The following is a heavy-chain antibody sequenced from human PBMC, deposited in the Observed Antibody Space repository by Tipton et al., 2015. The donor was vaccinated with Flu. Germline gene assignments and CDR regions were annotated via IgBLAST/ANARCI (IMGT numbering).Heavy chain of an antibody. Sequence: LRLSCTVSGGSISSGGYCWSWIRPHPGKGLEWLGYIYYSENTHYNPSLKSRVTISVDTSKNQFSLKLSSVTAADTAVYYCARGASRSIASRPGGDYYYGMDVWGQGTTVTVSS. CDR3: ARGASRSIASRPGGDYYYGMDV. D-gene: IGHD6-6*01. CDR2: IYYSENT. J-gene: IGHJ6*02. CDR1: GGSISSGGYC. V-gene: IGHV4-31*03.